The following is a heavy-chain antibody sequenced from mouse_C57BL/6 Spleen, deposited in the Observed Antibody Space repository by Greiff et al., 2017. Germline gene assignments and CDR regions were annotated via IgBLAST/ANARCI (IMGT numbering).Heavy chain of an antibody. CDR2: IDPSDSYT. J-gene: IGHJ2*01. Sequence: QVQLQQPGAELVMPGASVKLSCKASGYTFTSYWMHWVKQRPGQGLEWIGEIDPSDSYTNYNQKFKGKSTLTVDKSSSTAYMPLSSLTSEDSAVYYCARSGPTTFDYWGQGTTLTVSS. CDR3: ARSGPTTFDY. D-gene: IGHD3-1*01. V-gene: IGHV1-69*01. CDR1: GYTFTSYW.